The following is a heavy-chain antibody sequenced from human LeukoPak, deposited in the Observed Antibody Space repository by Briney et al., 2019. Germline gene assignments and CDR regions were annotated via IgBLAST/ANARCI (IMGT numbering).Heavy chain of an antibody. V-gene: IGHV1-46*01. J-gene: IGHJ4*02. Sequence: ASVKVSCKASGYTFTSYDINWVRQATGQGLEWMGIINPSGGSTSYAQKFQGRVTMTRDTSTSTVYMELSGLRSEDTAVYYCARASCSGGSCAHFDYWGQGTLVTVSS. D-gene: IGHD2-15*01. CDR2: INPSGGST. CDR3: ARASCSGGSCAHFDY. CDR1: GYTFTSYD.